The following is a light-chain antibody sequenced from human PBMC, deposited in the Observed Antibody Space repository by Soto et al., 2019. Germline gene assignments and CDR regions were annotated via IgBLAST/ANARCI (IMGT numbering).Light chain of an antibody. J-gene: IGLJ2*01. V-gene: IGLV3-1*01. CDR2: QDT. Sequence: SYELTQPPSVSVSAGQTATIACSGDKLGDKYASWYQQRPGQSPVVVIHQDTKRPSGIPARFSGSNSGNTATLTISGTQTMDEADYYCQTWDSSTVVFGGGTQLTVL. CDR1: KLGDKY. CDR3: QTWDSSTVV.